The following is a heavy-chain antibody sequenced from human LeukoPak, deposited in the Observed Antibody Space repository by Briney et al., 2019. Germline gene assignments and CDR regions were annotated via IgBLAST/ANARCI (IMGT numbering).Heavy chain of an antibody. CDR2: LSAYNGNT. V-gene: IGHV1-18*01. CDR3: ARGVHIAARRPYYFDY. CDR1: GYTFTSYG. Sequence: ASVKVSCKASGYTFTSYGISWVRQAPGQGLEWMGWLSAYNGNTNYAQKLQGRVTMTTDTSTSTAYMELRSLRSDDTAVYYCARGVHIAARRPYYFDYWGQGTLVTVSS. J-gene: IGHJ4*02. D-gene: IGHD6-6*01.